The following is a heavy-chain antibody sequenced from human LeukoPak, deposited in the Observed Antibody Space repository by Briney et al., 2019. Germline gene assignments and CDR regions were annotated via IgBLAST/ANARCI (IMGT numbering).Heavy chain of an antibody. D-gene: IGHD3-16*01. CDR2: IYYSGST. V-gene: IGHV4-59*01. CDR3: ARTKGGPWGNYFDY. CDR1: GGSISSYY. Sequence: SETLSLTCTVSGGSISSYYWSWIRQPPGKGLEWIGYIYYSGSTNYNPSLKSRVTISVDTSKNQFSLKLSSVTAADTAVYYCARTKGGPWGNYFDYWGQGTLVTVSS. J-gene: IGHJ4*02.